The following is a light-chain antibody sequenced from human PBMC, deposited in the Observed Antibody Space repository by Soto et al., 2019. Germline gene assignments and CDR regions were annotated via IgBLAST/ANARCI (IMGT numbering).Light chain of an antibody. Sequence: LTQPASVSGSPGQSITISCTGTSSDVGGYNYVSWYQQHPGKAPKLMIYEVINRPSGVSSRFSGSKSGNTASLTISGLQAEDEADYYCTSYTTTNTHVFGTGTKVTVL. CDR3: TSYTTTNTHV. J-gene: IGLJ1*01. V-gene: IGLV2-14*03. CDR1: SSDVGGYNY. CDR2: EVI.